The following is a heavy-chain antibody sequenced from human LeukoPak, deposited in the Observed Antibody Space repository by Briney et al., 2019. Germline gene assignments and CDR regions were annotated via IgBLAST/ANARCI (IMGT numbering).Heavy chain of an antibody. Sequence: PGRSLRLSCAASGFTFSSYAMHWVRQAPGKGLEWVAVISYDGSNKYYADSVKGRFTISRDNSKNTLYLQMNSLRAEDTAVYYCARSAAAGRIVATFAYWGQGTLVTVSS. CDR1: GFTFSSYA. V-gene: IGHV3-30*04. J-gene: IGHJ4*02. D-gene: IGHD5-12*01. CDR3: ARSAAAGRIVATFAY. CDR2: ISYDGSNK.